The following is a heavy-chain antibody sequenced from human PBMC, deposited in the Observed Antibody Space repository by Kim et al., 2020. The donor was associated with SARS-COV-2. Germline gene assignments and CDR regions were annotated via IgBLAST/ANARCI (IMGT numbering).Heavy chain of an antibody. J-gene: IGHJ5*02. V-gene: IGHV4-34*01. CDR1: GGSFSGYY. CDR2: INHSGST. CDR3: ARGVSWFDP. Sequence: SETLSLTCAVYGGSFSGYYWSWIRQPPGKGLEWIGEINHSGSTNYNPSLKSRVTISVDTSKNQFSLKLSSVTAADTAVYYCARGVSWFDPWGQGTLVTVSS.